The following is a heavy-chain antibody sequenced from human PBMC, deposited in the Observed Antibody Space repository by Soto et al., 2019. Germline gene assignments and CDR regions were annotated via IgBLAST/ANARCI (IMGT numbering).Heavy chain of an antibody. V-gene: IGHV4-4*02. CDR3: ARVSSSSRTWFDP. CDR2: LYHDGST. J-gene: IGHJ5*02. Sequence: SETLSLTCAVSGDSISSDNWWSWVRQPPGQGLEWIGELYHDGSTNYNPSLKSRVTISIDKSKNQFSLKLSSVTAADTAVYYCARVSSSSRTWFDPWGQGTLVTVSS. D-gene: IGHD6-6*01. CDR1: GDSISSDNW.